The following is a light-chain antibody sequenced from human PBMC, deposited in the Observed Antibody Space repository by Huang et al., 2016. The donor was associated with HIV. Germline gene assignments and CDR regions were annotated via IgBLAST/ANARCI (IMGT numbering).Light chain of an antibody. Sequence: EIVMTQSPATLSVSPGERATLSCRASQSVSSSLAWYQQKPGQAPRLLIYAASTRATGFPARFSGRGSGTEFTLTVSSLQSEDFAVYSCQQYNNWPLTFGQGTKVEIK. V-gene: IGKV3-15*01. CDR1: QSVSSS. J-gene: IGKJ1*01. CDR3: QQYNNWPLT. CDR2: AAS.